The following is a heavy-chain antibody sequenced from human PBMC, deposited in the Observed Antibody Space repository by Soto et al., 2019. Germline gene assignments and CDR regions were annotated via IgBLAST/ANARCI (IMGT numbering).Heavy chain of an antibody. J-gene: IGHJ5*02. D-gene: IGHD3-22*01. CDR3: ARDLNYYDSSGYYFPWFDP. CDR2: IYYSGST. CDR1: GGSISSGGYY. V-gene: IGHV4-31*01. Sequence: SETLSLTCTVSGGSISSGGYYWSWIRQHPGKGLEWIGYIYYSGSTYYNPSLKSQITISVDTSKNQFSLKLSPVTAEDTAMYYCARDLNYYDSSGYYFPWFDPWGQGTLVTVSS.